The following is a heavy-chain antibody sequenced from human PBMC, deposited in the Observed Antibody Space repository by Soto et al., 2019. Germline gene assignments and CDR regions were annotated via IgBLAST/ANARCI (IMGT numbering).Heavy chain of an antibody. D-gene: IGHD1-26*01. CDR1: GGSFSSGDYY. CDR3: ARAAQDSQLQYYYYYYGMDV. Sequence: TLSLTFNVSGGSFSSGDYYWSLIRQPTVKGLEWIGYIYYSGSTYYNPSLKSRVKISVDTSKNQFSLKLSSVTSADTAVYYCARAAQDSQLQYYYYYYGMDVWGQETTVPVSS. J-gene: IGHJ6*01. CDR2: IYYSGST. V-gene: IGHV4-30-4*01.